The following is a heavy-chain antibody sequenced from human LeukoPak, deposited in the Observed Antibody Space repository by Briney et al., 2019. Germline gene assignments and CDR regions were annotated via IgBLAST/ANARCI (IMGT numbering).Heavy chain of an antibody. J-gene: IGHJ3*02. V-gene: IGHV4-59*01. CDR3: ARGAPGSGSDAFDI. Sequence: SETLSLTCTVSGVSISSYYWSWIRQPPGKGLEWIGYIYYSGSTNYNPSLKSRVTISVDTSKNQFSLKLSSVTAADTAVYYCARGAPGSGSDAFDIWGQGTMVTVSS. CDR1: GVSISSYY. CDR2: IYYSGST. D-gene: IGHD2-15*01.